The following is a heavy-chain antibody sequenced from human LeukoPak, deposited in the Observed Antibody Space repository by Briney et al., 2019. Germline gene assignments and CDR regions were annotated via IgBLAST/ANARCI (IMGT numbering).Heavy chain of an antibody. CDR1: GGTFSSYA. V-gene: IGHV1-69*01. J-gene: IGHJ4*02. D-gene: IGHD2-21*02. CDR2: IIPIFGTA. CDR3: ARSPCGGDCYFDY. Sequence: SVKVSCKASGGTFSSYAISWVRQAPGQGLEWMGGIIPIFGTANYAQKFQGRVTIAADESTSTAYMELSSLRSEDTAVYYCARSPCGGDCYFDYWGQGTLVTVSS.